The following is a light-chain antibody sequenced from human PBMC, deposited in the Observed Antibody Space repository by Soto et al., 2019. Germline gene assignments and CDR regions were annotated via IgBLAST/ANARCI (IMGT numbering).Light chain of an antibody. CDR2: DVS. CDR1: SSDVESYNL. J-gene: IGLJ1*01. Sequence: QPVLTQPASVSGAPGQSITISCTGTSSDVESYNLVSWYQQHPGKAPKVMIYDVSKRPSGVPDRFSGSKSGNTASLTLSGLQAEDEADYYCCSYAGSYTFYVFGTGTKVTVL. V-gene: IGLV2-11*01. CDR3: CSYAGSYTFYV.